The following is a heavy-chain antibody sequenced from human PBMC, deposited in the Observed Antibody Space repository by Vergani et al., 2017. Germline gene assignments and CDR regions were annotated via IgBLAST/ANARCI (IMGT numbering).Heavy chain of an antibody. CDR1: GYTLTELS. D-gene: IGHD5-18*01. J-gene: IGHJ5*02. V-gene: IGHV1-24*01. CDR2: FDPEDGET. Sequence: QVQLVQSGAEVKKPGASVKVSCKVSGYTLTELSMHWVRQAPGKGLEWMGGFDPEDGETIYAQKFQGRVTITEDTSTDTAYMELSSLRSEDTAVYYCATVQLANWFDPWGQGTLVTVSS. CDR3: ATVQLANWFDP.